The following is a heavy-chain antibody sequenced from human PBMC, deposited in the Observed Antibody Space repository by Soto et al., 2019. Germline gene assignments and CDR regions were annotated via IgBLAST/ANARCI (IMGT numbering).Heavy chain of an antibody. CDR3: AKSRWSDIVRMVYDY. D-gene: IGHD2-8*01. Sequence: EVQLLESGGGLVQPGGSLRPSCAASGFTFSSYAMSWVRQAPGKGLEWVSAISGSGGSTYYADSVKGRFTISRDNSKNTLYLQMNSLRAEDTAVYYCAKSRWSDIVRMVYDYWGQGTLVTVSS. V-gene: IGHV3-23*01. CDR1: GFTFSSYA. CDR2: ISGSGGST. J-gene: IGHJ4*02.